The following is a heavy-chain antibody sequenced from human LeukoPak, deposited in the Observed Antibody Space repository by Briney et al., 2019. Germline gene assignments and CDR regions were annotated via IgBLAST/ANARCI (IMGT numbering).Heavy chain of an antibody. CDR3: AKDRWGAVASFDN. J-gene: IGHJ4*02. CDR2: IRYDGSNK. D-gene: IGHD6-19*01. Sequence: PGGSLRLSCAASGFTFSSYDMHWVRQAPGKGLEWVAFIRYDGSNKYHADSLKGRFTISRDNSKNTLNLQMNSLRAEDTAVYYCAKDRWGAVASFDNWGQGTLVTVSS. CDR1: GFTFSSYD. V-gene: IGHV3-30*02.